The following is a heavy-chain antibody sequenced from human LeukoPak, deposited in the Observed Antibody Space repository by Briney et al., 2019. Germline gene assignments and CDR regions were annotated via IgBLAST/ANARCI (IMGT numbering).Heavy chain of an antibody. CDR1: GFTFSSYA. Sequence: GSLRLSCAASGFTFSSYAMHWVRQAPGKGLEWVANIKQDGSEKYYVDSVKGRFTISRDNAKNSLYLQMNSLRAEDTAVYYCARDVNYYGMDVWGKGTTVTVSS. CDR3: ARDVNYYGMDV. J-gene: IGHJ6*04. V-gene: IGHV3-7*03. CDR2: IKQDGSEK.